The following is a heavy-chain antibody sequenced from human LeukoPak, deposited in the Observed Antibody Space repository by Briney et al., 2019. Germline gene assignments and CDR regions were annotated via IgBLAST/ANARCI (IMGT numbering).Heavy chain of an antibody. D-gene: IGHD5/OR15-5a*01. Sequence: ASVKVSCMPSGYTSTVYYMHWVRPAPGHGLEWMGWINPNSCGTNYAQTFQGRVTMTGDTSISTAYMELGRLRSDGTGVYYCARAPLSVDWGKGTLVTVSS. V-gene: IGHV1-2*02. J-gene: IGHJ4*02. CDR2: INPNSCGT. CDR1: GYTSTVYY. CDR3: ARAPLSVD.